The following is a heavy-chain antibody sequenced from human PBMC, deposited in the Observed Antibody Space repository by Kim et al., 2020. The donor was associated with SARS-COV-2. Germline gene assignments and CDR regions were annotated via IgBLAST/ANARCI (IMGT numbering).Heavy chain of an antibody. CDR3: ARWPPGSDYGDSHAFDI. CDR2: INPSGGST. D-gene: IGHD4-17*01. CDR1: GYTFTSYY. Sequence: ASVKVSCKASGYTFTSYYMHWVRQAPGQGLEWMGIINPSGGSTSYAQKFQGRVTMTRDTSTSTVYMELSSLRSEDTAVYYCARWPPGSDYGDSHAFDIWGQGTMVTVSS. V-gene: IGHV1-46*01. J-gene: IGHJ3*02.